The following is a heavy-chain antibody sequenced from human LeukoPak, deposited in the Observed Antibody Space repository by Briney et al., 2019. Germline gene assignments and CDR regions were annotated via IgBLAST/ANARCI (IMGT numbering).Heavy chain of an antibody. Sequence: PSETLSLTCTVSGGSISSYYWSWIRQPPGKGLEWIGYIYTSGSTNYNPSLKSRVTISVDTSKHQFSLKLSSVTAADTAVYYCARTVPPPAYYYYYMDVWGKGTTVTVSS. V-gene: IGHV4-4*09. D-gene: IGHD2-2*01. CDR1: GGSISSYY. CDR2: IYTSGST. J-gene: IGHJ6*03. CDR3: ARTVPPPAYYYYYMDV.